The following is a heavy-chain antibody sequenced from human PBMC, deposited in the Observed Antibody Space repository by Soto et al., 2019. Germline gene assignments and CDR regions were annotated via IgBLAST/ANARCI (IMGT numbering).Heavy chain of an antibody. CDR3: ARDTGTYPYYFDS. D-gene: IGHD1-26*01. CDR1: GGSISSGQNF. CDR2: IHHSGST. V-gene: IGHV4-30-4*08. J-gene: IGHJ4*02. Sequence: QVQLQESGPGLVKPSQTLSLTCTVSGGSISSGQNFWNWIRQSPGKGLEWIGYIHHSGSTYYSPSLKSRLTISADTSKNQSSLKLNSVTAADTAVYSCARDTGTYPYYFDSWGQGTLVTVSS.